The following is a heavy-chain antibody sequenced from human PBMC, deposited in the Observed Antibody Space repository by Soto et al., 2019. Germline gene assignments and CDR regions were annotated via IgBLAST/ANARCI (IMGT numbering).Heavy chain of an antibody. Sequence: EVQLLESGGGLVQPGGSLRLSCAASGFTFANYVMTWVRQAPGRGLEWVALVTGRGPTIKYADSVKGRFTISRDNSKDTVYLLMSSLIVEDTAVYYCAKCTSGGGCRGMYMDYWGQGTQVIVSA. J-gene: IGHJ4*02. CDR2: VTGRGPTI. CDR3: AKCTSGGGCRGMYMDY. D-gene: IGHD3-10*01. V-gene: IGHV3-23*01. CDR1: GFTFANYV.